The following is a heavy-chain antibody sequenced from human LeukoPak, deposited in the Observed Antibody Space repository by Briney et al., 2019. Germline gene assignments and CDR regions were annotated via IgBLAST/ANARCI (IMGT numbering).Heavy chain of an antibody. V-gene: IGHV3-15*01. D-gene: IGHD6-13*01. CDR2: IKSKTDGGTT. J-gene: IGHJ4*02. CDR1: GFTFSNAW. CDR3: TTGIAAAGKNFRHFDY. Sequence: GGSLRLSCAASGFTFSNAWMSWVRQAPGKGLEWVGRIKSKTDGGTTDYAAPVKGRFTISRDDSKNTLYLQTNSLKTEDTAVYYCTTGIAAAGKNFRHFDYWGQGTLVTVSS.